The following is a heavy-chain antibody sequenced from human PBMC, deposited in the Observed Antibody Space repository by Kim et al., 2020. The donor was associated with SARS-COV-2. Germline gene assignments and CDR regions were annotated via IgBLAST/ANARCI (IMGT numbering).Heavy chain of an antibody. Sequence: SETLSLTCTVSGGSISSSSYYWGWIRQPPGKGLEWIGSIYYSGSTYYNPSLKSRVTISVDTSKNQFSLKLSSVTAADTAVYYCARQADSGSYNDYWGQGTLVTVSS. V-gene: IGHV4-39*01. D-gene: IGHD1-26*01. CDR2: IYYSGST. CDR3: ARQADSGSYNDY. CDR1: GGSISSSSYY. J-gene: IGHJ4*02.